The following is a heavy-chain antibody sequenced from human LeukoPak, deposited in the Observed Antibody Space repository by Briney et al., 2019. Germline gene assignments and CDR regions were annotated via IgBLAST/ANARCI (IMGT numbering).Heavy chain of an antibody. CDR2: INPNSGGT. CDR3: ARGGYSSSWYRSGAFDI. D-gene: IGHD6-13*01. V-gene: IGHV1-2*02. CDR1: GYTFTGYY. Sequence: ASVKVSCKASGYTFTGYYMHWVRQAPGQGLEWMGWINPNSGGTNYAQKFQGRVTMTRDTSISTAYMELSRLRSDDTAVYYCARGGYSSSWYRSGAFDIWGQGTMVTVSS. J-gene: IGHJ3*02.